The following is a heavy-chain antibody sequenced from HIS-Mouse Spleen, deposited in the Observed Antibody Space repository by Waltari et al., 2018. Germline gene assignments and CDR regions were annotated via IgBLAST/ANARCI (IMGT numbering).Heavy chain of an antibody. D-gene: IGHD6-19*01. CDR1: GFSLSTSGMC. CDR2: IDWDDDK. CDR3: ARIAEGYTSGWYAFDY. J-gene: IGHJ4*02. Sequence: QVTLRESGPALVKPTQTLTLTCTFSGFSLSTSGMCVSWIRQPPGKALEWLARIDWDDDKYYSTSLKTRLTSSSDTSKNQVVLTMTNMDPLDTATYYCARIAEGYTSGWYAFDYWGQGTLVTVSS. V-gene: IGHV2-70*15.